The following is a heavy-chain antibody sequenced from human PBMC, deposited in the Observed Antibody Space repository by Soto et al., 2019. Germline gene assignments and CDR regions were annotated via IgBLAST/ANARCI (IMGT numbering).Heavy chain of an antibody. CDR2: IYPGDSDT. J-gene: IGHJ6*02. Sequence: GESLKISCKGSGYSFTSYWIGWVRQMPGKGLEWMGIIYPGDSDTRYSPSFQGQVTISADKSISTAYLQWSSLKASDTAMYYCASQTPGKLVMKDYYYGMDVWGQGTTVTVSS. CDR3: ASQTPGKLVMKDYYYGMDV. CDR1: GYSFTSYW. D-gene: IGHD6-6*01. V-gene: IGHV5-51*01.